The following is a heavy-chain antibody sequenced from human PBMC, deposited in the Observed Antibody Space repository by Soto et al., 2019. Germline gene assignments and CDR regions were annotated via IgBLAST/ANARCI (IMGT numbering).Heavy chain of an antibody. J-gene: IGHJ5*02. V-gene: IGHV4-59*01. CDR1: GGSISSYY. CDR2: IYYSGST. CDR3: ARWEANSSSWYGNWFDP. D-gene: IGHD6-13*01. Sequence: PSETLSLTCTVSGGSISSYYWSWIRQPPGKGLEWIGYIYYSGSTNYNPSPKSRVTISVDTSKNQFSLKLSSVTAADTAVYYCARWEANSSSWYGNWFDPWGQGTLVTVSS.